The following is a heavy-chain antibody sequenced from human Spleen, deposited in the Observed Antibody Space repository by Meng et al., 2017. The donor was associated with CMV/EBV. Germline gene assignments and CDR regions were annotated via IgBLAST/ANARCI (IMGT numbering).Heavy chain of an antibody. V-gene: IGHV3-21*01. D-gene: IGHD2-2*01. Sequence: GEALKISCAASGFTCSVYSMNWVRQAPGKGLEWVASISSSSSFIYDADSERGRFTISRDNAQNSLYLQRNGLRAGDTAVYYCASESASAYTLDVWGQGTTVTVSS. J-gene: IGHJ6*02. CDR2: ISSSSSFI. CDR3: ASESASAYTLDV. CDR1: GFTCSVYS.